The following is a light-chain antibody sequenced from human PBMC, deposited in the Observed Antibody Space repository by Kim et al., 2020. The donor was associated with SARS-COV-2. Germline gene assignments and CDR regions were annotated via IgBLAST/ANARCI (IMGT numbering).Light chain of an antibody. CDR3: QQRSNWPPLVT. J-gene: IGKJ3*01. CDR2: DAS. V-gene: IGKV3-11*01. CDR1: QSVSSY. Sequence: EIVLTQSPATLSLSPGERATLSCRASQSVSSYLAWYQQKPGQAPRLLIYDASNRATGIPARFSGSGSGTDFTLTISSLEPEDFAVYYCQQRSNWPPLVTFGPGTKGDIK.